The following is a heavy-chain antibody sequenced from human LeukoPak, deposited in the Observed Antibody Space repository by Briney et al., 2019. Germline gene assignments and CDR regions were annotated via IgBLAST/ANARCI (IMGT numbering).Heavy chain of an antibody. J-gene: IGHJ4*02. CDR3: ARDGQTAMETGFDY. D-gene: IGHD5-18*01. V-gene: IGHV4-39*07. CDR2: IYYSGST. Sequence: SETLSPTCTVSGGSISSSSYYWGWIRQPPGKGLEWIGSIYYSGSTYYNPSLKSRVTISVDTSKNQFSLKLSSVTAADTAVYYCARDGQTAMETGFDYWGQGTLVTVSS. CDR1: GGSISSSSYY.